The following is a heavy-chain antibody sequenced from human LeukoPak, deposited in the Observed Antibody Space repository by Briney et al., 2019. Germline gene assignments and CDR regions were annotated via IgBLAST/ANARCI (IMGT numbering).Heavy chain of an antibody. CDR1: GGTFSSYA. D-gene: IGHD5-24*01. CDR2: IIPIFGTA. CDR3: ARDGAEYIEMATLKFDY. Sequence: SVKVSCKASGGTFSSYAISWVRQAPGQGLEWMGGIIPIFGTANYAQKFQGRVTITADESTSTAYMELSSLRPEDTAVYYCARDGAEYIEMATLKFDYWGQGTLVTVSS. J-gene: IGHJ4*02. V-gene: IGHV1-69*01.